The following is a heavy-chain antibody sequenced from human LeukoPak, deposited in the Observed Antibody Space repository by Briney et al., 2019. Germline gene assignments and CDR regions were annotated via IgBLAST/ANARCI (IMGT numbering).Heavy chain of an antibody. Sequence: GASVKVSCKASGYTFTGYYMHWVRQAPGQGLEWMGWINPNSGGTNYAQKFQGRVTMTRDTSISTAYMELSRLRSDDTAVYYCARDRGGYSSSWYARWFDPWGQGTLVTVSS. CDR2: INPNSGGT. CDR3: ARDRGGYSSSWYARWFDP. D-gene: IGHD6-13*01. J-gene: IGHJ5*02. CDR1: GYTFTGYY. V-gene: IGHV1-2*02.